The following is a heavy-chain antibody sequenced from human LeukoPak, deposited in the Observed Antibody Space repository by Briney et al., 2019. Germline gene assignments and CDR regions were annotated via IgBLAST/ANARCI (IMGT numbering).Heavy chain of an antibody. J-gene: IGHJ4*02. CDR1: GFTFSSYW. D-gene: IGHD2-2*01. CDR2: IKRDGSEK. Sequence: PGGSLRLSCAASGFTFSSYWMSWVRQAPGKGLEWVANIKRDGSEKYYVDSVKGRFTISRDNAKNSLYLQMNSLRAEDTAVYYCARDPLYCSSTSCPPDYWGQGTLVTVSS. V-gene: IGHV3-7*01. CDR3: ARDPLYCSSTSCPPDY.